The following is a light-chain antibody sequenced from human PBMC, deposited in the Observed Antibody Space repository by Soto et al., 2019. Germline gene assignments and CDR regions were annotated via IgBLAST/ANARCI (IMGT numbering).Light chain of an antibody. CDR1: QGISSY. Sequence: DIQLTQSPSFLSASVGDRVTITCRASQGISSYLAWYQQTPGKAPKLLIYAASTLQSGVPSRFSGSGSGTEFTLTISRLQPEDFASYYCQQLNSYPLTFGGGTKVEIK. J-gene: IGKJ4*01. CDR3: QQLNSYPLT. V-gene: IGKV1-9*01. CDR2: AAS.